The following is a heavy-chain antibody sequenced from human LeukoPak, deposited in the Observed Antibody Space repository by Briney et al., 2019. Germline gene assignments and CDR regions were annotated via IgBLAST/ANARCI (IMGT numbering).Heavy chain of an antibody. Sequence: PGGSLRLSCVASGFTFGSYWMSWVRQAPGKGLEWVSSISSSSPYIYYADSVKGRFTISRDNAKNSLYLQMNSLRAEDTAVYYCARVYSRVGPFDYWGQGTLVTVSS. CDR3: ARVYSRVGPFDY. CDR1: GFTFGSYW. D-gene: IGHD6-13*01. J-gene: IGHJ4*02. CDR2: ISSSSPYI. V-gene: IGHV3-21*01.